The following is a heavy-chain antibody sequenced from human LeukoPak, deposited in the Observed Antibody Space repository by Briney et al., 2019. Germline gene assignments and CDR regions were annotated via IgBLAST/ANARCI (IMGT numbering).Heavy chain of an antibody. V-gene: IGHV3-23*01. CDR1: GFTFSSYA. J-gene: IGHJ6*02. CDR3: ARDGIARDYYGMDV. D-gene: IGHD1-1*01. CDR2: ISGSGGST. Sequence: GGSLRLSCAASGFTFSSYAMSWVRQAPGKGLEWVSAISGSGGSTYYADSVKGRFTISRDNSKNTLYLQMNSLRAEDTAVYYCARDGIARDYYGMDVWGQGTTVTVSS.